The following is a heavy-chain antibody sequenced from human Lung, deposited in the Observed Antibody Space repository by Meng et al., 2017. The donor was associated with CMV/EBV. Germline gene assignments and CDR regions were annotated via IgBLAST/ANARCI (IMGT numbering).Heavy chain of an antibody. Sequence: GESXKISCAASGFTFSSYAMHWVRQAPGKGLEWVAVISYDGSNKYYADSVKGRFTISRDNSKNTLYLQMNSLRAENTAVYYCARDWNVVVPAATYYYYGMDVWGQGXTVTVSS. CDR3: ARDWNVVVPAATYYYYGMDV. V-gene: IGHV3-30-3*01. D-gene: IGHD2-2*01. CDR1: GFTFSSYA. CDR2: ISYDGSNK. J-gene: IGHJ6*02.